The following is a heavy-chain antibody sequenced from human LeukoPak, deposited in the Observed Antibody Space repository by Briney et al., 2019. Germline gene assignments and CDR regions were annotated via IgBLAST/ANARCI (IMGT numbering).Heavy chain of an antibody. CDR1: GGSISSYY. CDR2: IYYSGST. CDR3: ARAESTRDLYYYYYYMDV. Sequence: SETLSLTCTVSGGSISSYYWSWIRQPPGKGLEWIGYIYYSGSTNYNPSLKSRVTISVDTSKNQFSLKLSSVTAADTAVYYCARAESTRDLYYYYYYMDVWGKGTTVTVSS. V-gene: IGHV4-59*01. D-gene: IGHD1-14*01. J-gene: IGHJ6*03.